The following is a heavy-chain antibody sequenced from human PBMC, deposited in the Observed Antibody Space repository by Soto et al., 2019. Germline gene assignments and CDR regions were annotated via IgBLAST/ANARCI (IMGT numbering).Heavy chain of an antibody. CDR3: ARDNALYYDFWSGYSASYYFDY. D-gene: IGHD3-3*01. J-gene: IGHJ4*02. CDR2: INAGNGNT. Sequence: ASVKVSCKASGYTFTSYAMHWARQAPGQRLEWMGWINAGNGNTKYSQKFQGRVTITRDTSASTAYMELSSLRSEDTAVYYCARDNALYYDFWSGYSASYYFDYWGQGTLVTVSS. V-gene: IGHV1-3*01. CDR1: GYTFTSYA.